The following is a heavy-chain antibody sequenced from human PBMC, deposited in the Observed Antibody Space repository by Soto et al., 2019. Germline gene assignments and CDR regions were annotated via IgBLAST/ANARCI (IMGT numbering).Heavy chain of an antibody. CDR3: ARGGTVTTFDY. Sequence: EVQLVESGGGLVQPGGSLRLSCAASGFTFSSYEMNWVRQAPGKGLEWVSYISSSGSTIYYADSVKGRFTISRDNAKNSLYLQMNGLRAEDTAVYYCARGGTVTTFDYWGQGTLVTVSS. V-gene: IGHV3-48*03. CDR1: GFTFSSYE. CDR2: ISSSGSTI. D-gene: IGHD4-17*01. J-gene: IGHJ4*02.